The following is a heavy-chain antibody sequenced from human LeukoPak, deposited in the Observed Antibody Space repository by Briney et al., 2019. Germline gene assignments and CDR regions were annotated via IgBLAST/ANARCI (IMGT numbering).Heavy chain of an antibody. CDR3: ARLPQRSDILTSYANSFDY. CDR1: GVSISSSNSY. V-gene: IGHV4-39*01. CDR2: IYYSGST. D-gene: IGHD3-9*01. J-gene: IGHJ4*02. Sequence: SETLSLTCTVSGVSISSSNSYWGWIRQPPGKGLEWIGSIYYSGSTYYNPSLKSRVTISVDTSKNRFSLKLTSVTAADTAVFYCARLPQRSDILTSYANSFDYWGQGTLVTVSS.